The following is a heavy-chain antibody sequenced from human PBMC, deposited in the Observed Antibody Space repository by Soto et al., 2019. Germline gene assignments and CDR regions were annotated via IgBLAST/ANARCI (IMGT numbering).Heavy chain of an antibody. CDR2: INADGRIT. D-gene: IGHD1-1*01. CDR3: ARDFTTAETPGDDFDY. J-gene: IGHJ4*02. CDR1: GFTFGNYW. Sequence: EVHLVESGGGLVQPGGSLRLSCAVSGFTFGNYWMHWVRQAPGKGLMWVSRINADGRITSYADSVEGRFTISRDNAKNTVSLEMNSLRVEDTAIDYCARDFTTAETPGDDFDYWGQGTLVTVSS. V-gene: IGHV3-74*01.